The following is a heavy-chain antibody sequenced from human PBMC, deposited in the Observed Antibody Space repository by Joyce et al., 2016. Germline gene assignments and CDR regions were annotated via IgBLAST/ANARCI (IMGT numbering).Heavy chain of an antibody. CDR3: ASGFNFKWRSFFDY. Sequence: QLQLQESGSGLVKPSQTLSLTCAVSGASVSSGGYSWSWIRQPPGKGLEWIGYIYHNQGTYYNPTLKSRVTISVDRSKNQFSQKLASVTAADTAVYYCASGFNFKWRSFFDYWGQGALVTVSS. D-gene: IGHD3-16*01. CDR2: IYHNQGT. J-gene: IGHJ4*02. V-gene: IGHV4-30-2*01. CDR1: GASVSSGGYS.